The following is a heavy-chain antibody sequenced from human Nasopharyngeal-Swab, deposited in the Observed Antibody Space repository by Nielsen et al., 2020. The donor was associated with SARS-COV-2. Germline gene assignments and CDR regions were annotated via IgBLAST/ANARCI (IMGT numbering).Heavy chain of an antibody. CDR2: ISSSSSYI. V-gene: IGHV3-21*01. Sequence: ETLSLTCTVSGGSISSSSYYWGWIRQPPGKGLEWVSSISSSSSYIYYADSVKGRFTISRDNAKNSLYLQMNSLRAEDTAVYYCARKPLDIWGQGTMVTVSS. CDR3: ARKPLDI. CDR1: GGSISSSS. J-gene: IGHJ3*02.